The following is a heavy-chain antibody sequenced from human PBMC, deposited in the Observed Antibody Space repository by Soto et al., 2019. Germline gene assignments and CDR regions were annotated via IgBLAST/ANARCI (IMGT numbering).Heavy chain of an antibody. V-gene: IGHV4-4*02. CDR3: ASVRGGYYYGMDV. Sequence: QVQLQESGPGLVKPSGTLTLTCAVSGGSISSSNWWSWVRQPPWKGLEWIGEIYHSGSTNYNPSLKSRVTISVDKSKNQFSLKLTSVTAADTAVYYCASVRGGYYYGMDVWGQGTTVTVSS. J-gene: IGHJ6*02. CDR2: IYHSGST. CDR1: GGSISSSNW. D-gene: IGHD3-10*02.